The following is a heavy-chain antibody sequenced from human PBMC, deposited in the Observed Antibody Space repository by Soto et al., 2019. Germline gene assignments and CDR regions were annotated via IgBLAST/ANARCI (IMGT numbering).Heavy chain of an antibody. D-gene: IGHD3-10*01. CDR3: ARYSITMVGVVRYGMDV. CDR2: ISGSGGTT. V-gene: IGHV3-23*01. CDR1: GFTFSTYA. J-gene: IGHJ6*02. Sequence: EVQLLESGGGLVQPGGSLRLSCAASGFTFSTYAMNWVRQAPGKGLEWVSTISGSGGTTYYADSVKGRFTISRDNSKNTLYLQMNSLRAEDTAVYYCARYSITMVGVVRYGMDVWGQGTTVTVSS.